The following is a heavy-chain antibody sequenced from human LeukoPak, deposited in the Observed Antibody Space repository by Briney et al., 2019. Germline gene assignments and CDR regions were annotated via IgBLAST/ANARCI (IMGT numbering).Heavy chain of an antibody. CDR2: IYYSGST. V-gene: IGHV4-39*07. J-gene: IGHJ5*02. CDR3: ARDASMSIVVVTHNWFDP. D-gene: IGHD3-22*01. Sequence: SETLSLTCTVSGGSISSSSYYWGWIRQPPGKGLEWIGSIYYSGSTYYNPSLKSRVTISVDTSKNQFSLKLSSVTAADTAVYYCARDASMSIVVVTHNWFDPWGQGTLVTVSS. CDR1: GGSISSSSYY.